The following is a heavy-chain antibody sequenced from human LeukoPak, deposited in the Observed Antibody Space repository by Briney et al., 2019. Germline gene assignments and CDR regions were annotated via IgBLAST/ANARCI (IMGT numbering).Heavy chain of an antibody. D-gene: IGHD6-19*01. V-gene: IGHV4-34*01. CDR1: GGSFSGYY. J-gene: IGHJ5*02. CDR2: INQTGST. CDR3: ARDRNSGWSTPFDP. Sequence: PSETLSLTCAVYGGSFSGYYWNWIRQPPGKGLEWIGEINQTGSTNYNPSLKSRVTISVDTSKNQFSLKLSSVTAADTAMYYCARDRNSGWSTPFDPWGQGTLVTVSS.